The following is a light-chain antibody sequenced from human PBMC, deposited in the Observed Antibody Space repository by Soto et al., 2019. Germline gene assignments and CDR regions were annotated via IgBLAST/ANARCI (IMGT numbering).Light chain of an antibody. CDR1: QGISNY. CDR3: QQYNRPPFT. J-gene: IGKJ3*01. V-gene: IGKV1-27*01. CDR2: AAS. Sequence: DIQMTQSPSSLSASVGDRVTITCRASQGISNYLAWYQQKPGKVPKLLIYAASTLQSGVPSRFSGSGSGTEFTLTISTLQPEYVATYFYQQYNRPPFTFGPGTKVYIK.